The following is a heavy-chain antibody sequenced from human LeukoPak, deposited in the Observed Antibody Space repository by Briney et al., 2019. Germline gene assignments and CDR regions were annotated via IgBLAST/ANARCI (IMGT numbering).Heavy chain of an antibody. D-gene: IGHD1-26*01. V-gene: IGHV3-48*03. J-gene: IGHJ4*02. CDR3: ARGLVMGANG. CDR2: ISSSGSTI. CDR1: GFTFSSYE. Sequence: GGSLRLSCAAPGFTFSSYEMNWVRQAPGKGLEWVSYISSSGSTIYYADSVKGRFTISRDNAKNSLYLQMNSLRAEDTAVYYCARGLVMGANGRGQGTLVTVSS.